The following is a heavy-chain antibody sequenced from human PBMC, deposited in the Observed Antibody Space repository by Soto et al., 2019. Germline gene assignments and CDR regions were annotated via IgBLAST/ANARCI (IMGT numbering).Heavy chain of an antibody. CDR2: SWYDGSQK. J-gene: IGHJ5*02. Sequence: QVHLVESGRGVVQPGASLRLSCEASGFSFRSYAMHWVRQAPGKGLEWVATSWYDGSQKFYADSVKGRYTISRDNSKNVLYLEMSSLRVGDTAVYYCAREEGYCSGGTCPGWVAPWGQGTLVSVSS. V-gene: IGHV3-33*01. CDR1: GFSFRSYA. CDR3: AREEGYCSGGTCPGWVAP. D-gene: IGHD2-15*01.